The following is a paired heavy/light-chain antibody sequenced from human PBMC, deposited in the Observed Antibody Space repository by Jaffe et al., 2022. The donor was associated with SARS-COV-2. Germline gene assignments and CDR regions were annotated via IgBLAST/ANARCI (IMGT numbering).Heavy chain of an antibody. J-gene: IGHJ4*02. Sequence: QVQLAESGGGVVQPGRSLRLSCAASGFTFSTYGMHWVRQAPGKGLEWVAVMWYDGTKEYYADSVRGRFTISRDNSKNTLYLQMNSLRAEDTAVYYCARGGNTLNYRSFFDFWGQGTLVTVSS. D-gene: IGHD1-7*01. CDR1: GFTFSTYG. V-gene: IGHV3-33*01. CDR3: ARGGNTLNYRSFFDF. CDR2: MWYDGTKE.
Light chain of an antibody. CDR3: QQYYGTPLA. V-gene: IGKV4-1*01. Sequence: DIVMTQSPDSLAVSLGERATINCKSSQSVLFSSNNKNYLAWYQQKPGQPPKLLIYWASTREFGVPDRFSGSGSGTDFTLTISSLQAEDVAVYYCQQYYGTPLAFGQGTKVEIK. CDR2: WAS. J-gene: IGKJ1*01. CDR1: QSVLFSSNNKNY.